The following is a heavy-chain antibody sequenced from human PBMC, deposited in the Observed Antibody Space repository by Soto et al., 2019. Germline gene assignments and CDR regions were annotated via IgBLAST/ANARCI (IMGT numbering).Heavy chain of an antibody. J-gene: IGHJ3*02. D-gene: IGHD1-26*01. Sequence: LSLTCTVSSGSIGTYFWSWIRQPPGKGLEWIGYIYYSGTTNYNPSLKSRVTIFLDTSKNQFSLRLSSVTAADTAVYYCARGRGGTYDAFDIWGQGTLVTVSS. CDR2: IYYSGTT. CDR3: ARGRGGTYDAFDI. V-gene: IGHV4-59*01. CDR1: SGSIGTYF.